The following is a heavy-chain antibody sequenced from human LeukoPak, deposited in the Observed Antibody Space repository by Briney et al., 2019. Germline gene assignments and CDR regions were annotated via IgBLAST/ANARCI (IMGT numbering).Heavy chain of an antibody. CDR3: ARGTSLRYFDWLLSDSWFDP. J-gene: IGHJ5*02. D-gene: IGHD3-9*01. Sequence: SQTLSLTCTVSDGSISSYFWSWIRQPPAKRLEWIGYIYYSGSTNYNPSLKSRVTISVDTSKNQFSLKLSSVTAADTAVYYCARGTSLRYFDWLLSDSWFDPWGQGTLVTVSS. CDR2: IYYSGST. CDR1: DGSISSYF. V-gene: IGHV4-59*01.